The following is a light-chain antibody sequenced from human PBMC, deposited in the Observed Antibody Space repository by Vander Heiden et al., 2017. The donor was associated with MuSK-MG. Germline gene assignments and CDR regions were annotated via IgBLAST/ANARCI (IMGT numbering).Light chain of an antibody. Sequence: EIVLTQSPATLSLSPGERATLSCRVSQSVSSYLAWYQQTPGQAPRLLIYDASNRATGIPARFSGSGSGTDFTLTSSSLEPEDFAVYYCQQRSNWLTFGGGTKVEIK. CDR3: QQRSNWLT. J-gene: IGKJ4*01. V-gene: IGKV3-11*01. CDR1: QSVSSY. CDR2: DAS.